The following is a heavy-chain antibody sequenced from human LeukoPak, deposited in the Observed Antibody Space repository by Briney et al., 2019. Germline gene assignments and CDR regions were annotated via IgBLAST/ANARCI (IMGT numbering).Heavy chain of an antibody. Sequence: GGSLRLSCAASGFTFSSYWMSWVRQAPGKGLEWVANIKQDGSEKYYVDSVKGRFTISRDNAKNSLYLQMNSLRAEDTAVYYCTRHEIDYDFWSGYYGPSAIFDYWGQGTLVTVSS. CDR3: TRHEIDYDFWSGYYGPSAIFDY. CDR1: GFTFSSYW. D-gene: IGHD3-3*01. V-gene: IGHV3-7*01. CDR2: IKQDGSEK. J-gene: IGHJ4*02.